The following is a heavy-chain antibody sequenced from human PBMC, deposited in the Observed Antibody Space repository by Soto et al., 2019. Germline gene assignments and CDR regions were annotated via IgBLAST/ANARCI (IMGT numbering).Heavy chain of an antibody. D-gene: IGHD3-10*01. CDR1: GDSISSSSYY. Sequence: QLQLQESGPGLVKPSETLSLTCTVSGDSISSSSYYWGWIRQPPGKGLEWIGSMYYSGETFYNPSLKSRVTMSADTSKNQFSLNLSSMTAADTAVYYCTRQYSYYYAVGGWGQGTLVTVSS. V-gene: IGHV4-39*01. CDR3: TRQYSYYYAVGG. J-gene: IGHJ4*02. CDR2: MYYSGET.